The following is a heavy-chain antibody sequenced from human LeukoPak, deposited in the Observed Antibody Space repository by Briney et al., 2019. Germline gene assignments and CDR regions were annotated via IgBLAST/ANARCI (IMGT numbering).Heavy chain of an antibody. CDR3: ALDSGWSAFDI. D-gene: IGHD6-19*01. V-gene: IGHV4-39*01. J-gene: IGHJ3*02. Sequence: PSETLSLTCTVSGGSIGSSSYYWGWIRQPPGKGLEWIGSIYYSGSTYYNPSLKSRVTISVDTSKNQFSLKLSSVTAADTAVYYCALDSGWSAFDIWGQGTMVTVSS. CDR1: GGSIGSSSYY. CDR2: IYYSGST.